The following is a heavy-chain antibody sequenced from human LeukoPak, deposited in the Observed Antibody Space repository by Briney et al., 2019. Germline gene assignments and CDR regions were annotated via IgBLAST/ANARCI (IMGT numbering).Heavy chain of an antibody. CDR3: ARGNLGRDGYNAEVGY. CDR2: ISSGTSYI. CDR1: GFSFSSYS. J-gene: IGHJ4*02. V-gene: IGHV3-21*01. Sequence: PGGSLRLSCAASGFSFSSYSMNWVRQAPGKGLEWVSFISSGTSYIYYADSVKGRFTISRDNAKNSLYLQMNSLRAEDTAVYYCARGNLGRDGYNAEVGYWGQGTLVTVSS. D-gene: IGHD5-24*01.